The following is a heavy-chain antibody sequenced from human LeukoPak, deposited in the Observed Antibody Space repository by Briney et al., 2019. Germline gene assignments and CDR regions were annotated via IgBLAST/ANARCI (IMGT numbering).Heavy chain of an antibody. J-gene: IGHJ4*02. V-gene: IGHV1-24*01. CDR2: FDPEDGET. Sequence: ASVKVSCKVSGYTLTELSMHWVRQAPGKGLEWMGGFDPEDGETIYAQKFQGRVTMTEATSTDTAYMELSSLRSEDTAVYYCATTRPSSQSDAPRYWGQGTLVTVSS. CDR1: GYTLTELS. CDR3: ATTRPSSQSDAPRY. D-gene: IGHD2-21*01.